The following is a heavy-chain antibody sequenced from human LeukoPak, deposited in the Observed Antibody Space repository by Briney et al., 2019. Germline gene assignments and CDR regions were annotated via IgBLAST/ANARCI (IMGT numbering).Heavy chain of an antibody. CDR1: GFTFSSYS. V-gene: IGHV3-21*01. CDR3: ARDWFYYDSSGYYYFDY. CDR2: ISSSSSYI. Sequence: GGSLRLSCAASGFTFSSYSMNWVRQAPGKGLEWVSSISSSSSYIYYADSVKGRFTISRDNAKNSLYLQMNSLRAEDTAVYYCARDWFYYDSSGYYYFDYWGQGTLVTDSS. D-gene: IGHD3-22*01. J-gene: IGHJ4*02.